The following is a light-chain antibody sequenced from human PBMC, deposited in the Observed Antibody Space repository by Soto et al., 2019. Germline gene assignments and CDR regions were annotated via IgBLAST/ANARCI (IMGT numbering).Light chain of an antibody. J-gene: IGKJ1*01. CDR2: KAS. CDR1: QSLSNW. CDR3: QQYYGPWT. Sequence: DIQMTQSPSTLSSSVGDRVTITCRASQSLSNWLAWFQQKPGKAPKLLIYKASTLQSGVPSRFSGSGSGTEFTLTISNLQPDDIATYYCQQYYGPWTFGQGTKVEIK. V-gene: IGKV1-5*03.